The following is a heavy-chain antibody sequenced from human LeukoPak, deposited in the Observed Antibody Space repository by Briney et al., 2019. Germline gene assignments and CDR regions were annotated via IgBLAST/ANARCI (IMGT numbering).Heavy chain of an antibody. CDR1: GFTFSSFG. V-gene: IGHV3-30*18. CDR3: AKETYDSSGYYFAHFDY. J-gene: IGHJ4*02. CDR2: ISYDGSLK. Sequence: GRSLRLSCAASGFTFSSFGMHWVRQAPGKGLEWVAIISYDGSLKYYADSVKGRFTISRDNSKNTLYLQISSLRVEDTAVYYCAKETYDSSGYYFAHFDYWGQGTLVTVSA. D-gene: IGHD3-22*01.